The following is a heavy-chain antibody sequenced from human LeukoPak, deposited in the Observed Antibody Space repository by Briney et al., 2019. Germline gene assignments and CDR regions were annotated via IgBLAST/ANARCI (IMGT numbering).Heavy chain of an antibody. CDR3: ASVGQWRTFDY. D-gene: IGHD6-19*01. CDR2: IKQSGRT. J-gene: IGHJ4*02. Sequence: SETLSLTCAVDGGSFSGYYWSWNRQPPGKGLMWIREIKQSGRTNYNRSLKSRMTISVDTAKNQFSLKRSYVTAADTAVYYCASVGQWRTFDYWGQGTLVTVSS. CDR1: GGSFSGYY. V-gene: IGHV4-34*01.